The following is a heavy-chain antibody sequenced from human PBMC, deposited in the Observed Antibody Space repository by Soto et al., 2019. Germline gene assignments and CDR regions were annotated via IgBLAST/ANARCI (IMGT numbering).Heavy chain of an antibody. CDR2: ISPYNDYT. CDR1: GYTFIRYG. J-gene: IGHJ6*02. CDR3: ARGGYDENYCGKWGHYGVDV. V-gene: IGHV1-18*01. D-gene: IGHD2-21*01. Sequence: QVQLAQSANEVKKPGASVRVSCKAAGYTFIRYGIAWVRQAPGQGLEGMGWISPYNDYTAYAQKFQGRVSKTPDIHSRIVYMKLRGKNSDDTELNYVARGGYDENYCGKWGHYGVDVWGQGTPVSVSS.